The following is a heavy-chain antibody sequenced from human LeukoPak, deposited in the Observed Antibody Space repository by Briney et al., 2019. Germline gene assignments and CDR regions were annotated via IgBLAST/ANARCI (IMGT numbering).Heavy chain of an antibody. CDR3: ARGPFDY. Sequence: GGSLRLSCGASGFTFSSHWMSWVRQAPGKGLEWVANMKHDGSEKHYVDSVKGRFTISRDNTKNSLYLQMNSLRVEDTAVYYCARGPFDYWGQGTLVTVSS. V-gene: IGHV3-7*03. CDR1: GFTFSSHW. CDR2: MKHDGSEK. J-gene: IGHJ4*02.